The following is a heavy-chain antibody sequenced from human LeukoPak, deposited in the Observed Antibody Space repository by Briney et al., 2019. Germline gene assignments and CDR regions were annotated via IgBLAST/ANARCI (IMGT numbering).Heavy chain of an antibody. D-gene: IGHD1-26*01. Sequence: GGSLRLSCAASGFTFSSYDMHWVRQATGKGLEWVSAIGTAGDTYYPGSVKGRFTISRENAKNSLYLQMNSLRAGDTAAYYCARDGGYSGSSLLLDYWGQGTLVTVSS. CDR1: GFTFSSYD. V-gene: IGHV3-13*01. J-gene: IGHJ4*02. CDR3: ARDGGYSGSSLLLDY. CDR2: IGTAGDT.